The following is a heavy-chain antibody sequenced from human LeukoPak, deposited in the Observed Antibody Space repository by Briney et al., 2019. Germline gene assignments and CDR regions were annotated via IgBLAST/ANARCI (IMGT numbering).Heavy chain of an antibody. J-gene: IGHJ4*02. CDR1: GGSSSSYY. V-gene: IGHV4-59*08. CDR3: ARISGDNSLDY. Sequence: SETLSLTCAVYGGSSSSYYWSWIRQPPGKGLEWIGYINYFGSTNYSPSLKSRGTISVDTSRNQFSLKLSSVTAADTAVYYCARISGDNSLDYWGQGTLVTVSS. CDR2: INYFGST. D-gene: IGHD2/OR15-2a*01.